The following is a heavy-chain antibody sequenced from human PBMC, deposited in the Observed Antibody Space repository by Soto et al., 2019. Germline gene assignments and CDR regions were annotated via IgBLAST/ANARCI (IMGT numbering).Heavy chain of an antibody. Sequence: QVQLQESGPGLVKPSETLSLTCTVSGGSISSYYWSWIRQPPGKGLEWIGYIYYSGSPHYNPSLKSRGTLSVDTSKNLFPLKLSSVTAADTAMYYCARPLRQYYYYYDMDVWGKGTTVTVSS. CDR3: ARPLRQYYYYYDMDV. CDR1: GGSISSYY. J-gene: IGHJ6*03. V-gene: IGHV4-59*01. CDR2: IYYSGSP.